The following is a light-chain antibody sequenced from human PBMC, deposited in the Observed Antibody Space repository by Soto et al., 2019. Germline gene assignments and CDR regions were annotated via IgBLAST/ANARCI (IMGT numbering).Light chain of an antibody. Sequence: EIVLTQSPGTLSLSPGERATLSCRASQGVSTTYLAWYQQRPGQAPRLLLYGVSSRATGIPDRFSGRGSGTAFTLTISRLEPEDFAVYYCQQYGSSPITFGQGTRLEIK. V-gene: IGKV3-20*01. CDR3: QQYGSSPIT. CDR1: QGVSTTY. CDR2: GVS. J-gene: IGKJ5*01.